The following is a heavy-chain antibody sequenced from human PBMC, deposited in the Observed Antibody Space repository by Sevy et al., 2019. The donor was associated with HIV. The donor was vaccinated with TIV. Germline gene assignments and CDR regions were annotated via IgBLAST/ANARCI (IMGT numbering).Heavy chain of an antibody. Sequence: GGSLRLSCAASRFTFSSYAMSWVRQAPGKGLEWVSAITGSGGSTYYSDSVKGRFTISRDNSKNTLYLQMNSLRAEDTAVYYCAKDPIKTHGDPNYYYYYMDVWGKGTTVTVSS. D-gene: IGHD4-17*01. CDR1: RFTFSSYA. CDR3: AKDPIKTHGDPNYYYYYMDV. J-gene: IGHJ6*03. V-gene: IGHV3-23*01. CDR2: ITGSGGST.